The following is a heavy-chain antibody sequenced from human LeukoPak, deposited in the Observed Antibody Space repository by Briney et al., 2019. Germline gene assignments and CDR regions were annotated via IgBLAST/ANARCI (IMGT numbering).Heavy chain of an antibody. D-gene: IGHD4-17*01. CDR2: ISGGGGST. CDR3: AKVRDSATVTGRFDN. J-gene: IGHJ5*02. V-gene: IGHV3-23*01. Sequence: HPGGSLRLSCAASGFTFSNYALSWVRQAPGKGLEWVSGISGGGGSTYYADSVKGRFTISRDKSKNTLYLQMDSLRAEDTAVYYCAKVRDSATVTGRFDNWGQGTMVTVSS. CDR1: GFTFSNYA.